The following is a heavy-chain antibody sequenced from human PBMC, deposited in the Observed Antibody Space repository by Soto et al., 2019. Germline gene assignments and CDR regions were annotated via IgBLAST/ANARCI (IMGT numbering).Heavy chain of an antibody. V-gene: IGHV4-59*06. Sequence: PSETLSLTCTVSGVSISSYYWSWIRQHPGKGLEWIGYIYYSGSTYYNPSLKSRVTISVDTSKNQLSLKLSSVTAADTAVYYCARAYGSGYMDVWGQGTTVTAP. CDR2: IYYSGST. CDR1: GVSISSYY. J-gene: IGHJ6*02. CDR3: ARAYGSGYMDV. D-gene: IGHD3-10*01.